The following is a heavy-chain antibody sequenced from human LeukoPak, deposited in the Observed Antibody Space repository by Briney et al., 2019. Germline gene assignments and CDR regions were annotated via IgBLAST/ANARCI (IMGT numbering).Heavy chain of an antibody. CDR3: ARRTTGYCYMDV. CDR1: GGSIGSYY. D-gene: IGHD1-7*01. V-gene: IGHV4-4*07. Sequence: RPSETLSLTCTVSGGSIGSYYWSWIRQPAGKGLEWIGRIHTSGSTNYNPSLKSRVTISVDKSKNQFSLKLSSVTAADTAVYYCARRTTGYCYMDVWGKGTTVTVSS. J-gene: IGHJ6*03. CDR2: IHTSGST.